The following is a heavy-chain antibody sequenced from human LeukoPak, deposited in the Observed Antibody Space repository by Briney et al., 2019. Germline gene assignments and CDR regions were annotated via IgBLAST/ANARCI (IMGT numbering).Heavy chain of an antibody. CDR3: ASEDPWLPVKEISF. Sequence: PGGSLRLSCAASGFTLNAAWMSWVRQAPGKGLEWVGRIKNRAGGGSTDYAAPVKGRFTISRDDSKNTLHLQMNSLKPEDTAVYYCASEDPWLPVKEISFWGQGTLVTVSS. CDR2: IKNRAGGGST. CDR1: GFTLNAAW. V-gene: IGHV3-15*01. D-gene: IGHD5-12*01. J-gene: IGHJ4*02.